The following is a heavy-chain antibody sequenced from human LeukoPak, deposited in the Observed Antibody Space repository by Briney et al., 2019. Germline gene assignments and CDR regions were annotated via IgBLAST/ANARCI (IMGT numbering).Heavy chain of an antibody. J-gene: IGHJ1*01. Sequence: ASVKVSCKASGYTFTSYGISWVRQAPGQGLEWMGWISAYNGNTNYAQKLQGRVTMTTDTSASTAYMELSSLRSEDTAVHYCASLGGSGSFKYFQHWGQGTLVTVSS. CDR2: ISAYNGNT. D-gene: IGHD3-10*01. CDR1: GYTFTSYG. V-gene: IGHV1-18*01. CDR3: ASLGGSGSFKYFQH.